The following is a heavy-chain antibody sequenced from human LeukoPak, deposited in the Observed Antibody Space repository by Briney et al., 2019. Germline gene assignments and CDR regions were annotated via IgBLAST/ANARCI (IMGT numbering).Heavy chain of an antibody. CDR3: AKDMADILTGYYNGVIDY. CDR1: GFTFDDYA. Sequence: PGRSLRLSCAASGFTFDDYAMHWVRQAPGKGLEWVSGISWNSGSIGYADSVKGRFTISRDNAKNSLYLQMNSLRAEDTALYYCAKDMADILTGYYNGVIDYWGQGTLVTVSS. V-gene: IGHV3-9*01. D-gene: IGHD3-9*01. CDR2: ISWNSGSI. J-gene: IGHJ4*02.